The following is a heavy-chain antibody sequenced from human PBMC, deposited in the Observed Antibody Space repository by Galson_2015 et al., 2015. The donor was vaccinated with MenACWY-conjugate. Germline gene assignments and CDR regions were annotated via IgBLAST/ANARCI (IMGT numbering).Heavy chain of an antibody. CDR2: INPSGGST. D-gene: IGHD3-22*01. Sequence: SVKVSCKASGYTFTSYYMHWVRQAPGQGLEWMGIINPSGGSTSYAQKFQGRVTMTRDTSTSTVYMELSSLRSEDTAVYYCASQGPYYYDSSGMSSNYYYYMDVWGKGTTVTVS. V-gene: IGHV1-46*03. CDR3: ASQGPYYYDSSGMSSNYYYYMDV. J-gene: IGHJ6*03. CDR1: GYTFTSYY.